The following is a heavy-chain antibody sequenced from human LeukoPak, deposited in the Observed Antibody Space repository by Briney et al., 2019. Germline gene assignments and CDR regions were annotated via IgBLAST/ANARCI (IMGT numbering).Heavy chain of an antibody. Sequence: SETLSLTCTVSGGSLRSYYWNWIRQPPGKGLEWIGYIYYSGSTNYNPSLKSRVTISVDTSKNQFSLKLSSVTAADTAVYYCARFETTRGYGWFDPWGQGTLVTVSS. CDR2: IYYSGST. CDR3: ARFETTRGYGWFDP. J-gene: IGHJ5*02. D-gene: IGHD5-12*01. V-gene: IGHV4-59*01. CDR1: GGSLRSYY.